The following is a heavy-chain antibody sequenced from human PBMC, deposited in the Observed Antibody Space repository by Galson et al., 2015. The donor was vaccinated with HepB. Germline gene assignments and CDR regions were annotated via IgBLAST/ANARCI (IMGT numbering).Heavy chain of an antibody. J-gene: IGHJ6*02. CDR1: GGSFSGYY. CDR3: ARDGQWLVLYGMDV. CDR2: INHSGST. D-gene: IGHD6-19*01. Sequence: SETLSLTCAVYGGSFSGYYWSWIRQPPGKGLEWIGEINHSGSTNYNPFLKSRVTISVDTSKNQFSLKLSSVTAADTAVYYCARDGQWLVLYGMDVWGQGTTVTVSS. V-gene: IGHV4-34*01.